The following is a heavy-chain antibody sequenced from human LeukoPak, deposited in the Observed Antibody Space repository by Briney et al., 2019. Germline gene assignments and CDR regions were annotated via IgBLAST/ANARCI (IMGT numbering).Heavy chain of an antibody. CDR3: ARGGYYDSSAPSWFDL. Sequence: GGSLRLSCAASGFTFSSYAMHWVRQAPGKGLEWVAVISYDGSNKYYADSVKGRFTISRDNSKNTLYLQMNSLRAEDTAVYYCARGGYYDSSAPSWFDLWGQGTLVTVSS. D-gene: IGHD3-22*01. CDR1: GFTFSSYA. J-gene: IGHJ5*02. CDR2: ISYDGSNK. V-gene: IGHV3-30-3*01.